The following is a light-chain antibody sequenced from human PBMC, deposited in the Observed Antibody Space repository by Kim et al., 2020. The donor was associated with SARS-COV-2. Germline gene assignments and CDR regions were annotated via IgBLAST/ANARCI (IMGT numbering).Light chain of an antibody. Sequence: DIQMTQSPSTLSASIGDRVTITCRASQSLSDWLAWYQQKPGKAPKLLIYDTSTLQSGVPSRFSGSRSGTEFTLTISSLQPDDFATYYCQQYTSYSTFGQGTKLEI. CDR3: QQYTSYST. V-gene: IGKV1-5*01. J-gene: IGKJ2*01. CDR1: QSLSDW. CDR2: DTS.